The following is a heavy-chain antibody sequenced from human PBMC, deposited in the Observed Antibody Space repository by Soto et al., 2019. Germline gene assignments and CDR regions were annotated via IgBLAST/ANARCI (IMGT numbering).Heavy chain of an antibody. J-gene: IGHJ4*02. D-gene: IGHD6-13*01. Sequence: PGGSLRLSCAASGFTFSSYGMHWVRQAPGKGLEWVAVISYDGSNKYYADSVKGRFTISRDNSKNTLYLQMNSLRAEDTAVYYCNTDIGDTWYRFNFDYWGQGALVTVSS. V-gene: IGHV3-30*03. CDR3: NTDIGDTWYRFNFDY. CDR2: ISYDGSNK. CDR1: GFTFSSYG.